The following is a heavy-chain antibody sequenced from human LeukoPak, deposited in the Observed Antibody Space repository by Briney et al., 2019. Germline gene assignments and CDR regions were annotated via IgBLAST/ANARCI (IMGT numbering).Heavy chain of an antibody. D-gene: IGHD3-3*01. CDR1: GYSFSSYW. Sequence: GESLKISCKGSGYSFSSYWIGWVRQMPGEGLEWMGIIYPGDSDTRYSPSFQGQVTISADKSISTAYLQWSSLKASDTAMYYCADLRGYDFWSGDENWFDPWGQGTLVTVSS. CDR3: ADLRGYDFWSGDENWFDP. J-gene: IGHJ5*02. CDR2: IYPGDSDT. V-gene: IGHV5-51*01.